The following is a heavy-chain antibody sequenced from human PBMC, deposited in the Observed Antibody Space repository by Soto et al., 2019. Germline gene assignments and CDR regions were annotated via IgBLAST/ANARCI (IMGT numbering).Heavy chain of an antibody. V-gene: IGHV3-30*04. Sequence: QVQLVESGGGVVQPGRSLRLSCAASGFTFSSYAMHWVRQAPGKGLEWVAVISYDGSNKYYADSVKGRFTISRDNSKNTLYLQMNSLRAEDTAVYYCAKEYGSGSYYGSWGQGTLVTVSS. D-gene: IGHD3-10*01. CDR1: GFTFSSYA. CDR3: AKEYGSGSYYGS. J-gene: IGHJ4*02. CDR2: ISYDGSNK.